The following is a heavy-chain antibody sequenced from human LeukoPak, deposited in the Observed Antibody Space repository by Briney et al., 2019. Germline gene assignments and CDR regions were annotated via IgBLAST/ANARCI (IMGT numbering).Heavy chain of an antibody. D-gene: IGHD3-22*01. CDR3: AGGGDSSGDNGMDV. CDR2: INSDGSST. Sequence: GGSLRLSCAASGFTFSSYWMHWVRQAPGKGLVWVSRINSDGSSTSYADSVKGRFTISRDNAKNTLYLQMNSLRAEDTAVYYCAGGGDSSGDNGMDVWGQGTTVTVSS. J-gene: IGHJ6*02. V-gene: IGHV3-74*01. CDR1: GFTFSSYW.